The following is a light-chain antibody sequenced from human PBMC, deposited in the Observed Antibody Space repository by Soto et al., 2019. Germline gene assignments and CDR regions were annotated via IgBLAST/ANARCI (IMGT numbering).Light chain of an antibody. Sequence: EIMMTQSPATLSVSPGERATLSCRASQSVRNNLAWYQHKPGQVPRLLIYYASTRATGIPARFSGSGSGTEFPLTLSSLQAEDVAVYYCQQYNNWPPITFGQGTRLEIK. J-gene: IGKJ5*01. V-gene: IGKV3-15*01. CDR2: YAS. CDR3: QQYNNWPPIT. CDR1: QSVRNN.